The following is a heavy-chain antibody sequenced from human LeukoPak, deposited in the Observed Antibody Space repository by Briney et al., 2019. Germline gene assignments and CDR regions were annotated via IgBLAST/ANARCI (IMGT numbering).Heavy chain of an antibody. V-gene: IGHV4-34*01. D-gene: IGHD3-10*01. J-gene: IGHJ5*02. CDR2: INHSGST. Sequence: SETLSLTCAVYGGSFSGYYWSWIRQPPGKGLEWIGEINHSGSTNYNPPLKSRVTISVDTSKSQFSLKLSSVTAADTAVYYCARGDYGSGSFLDPWGQGTLVTVSS. CDR1: GGSFSGYY. CDR3: ARGDYGSGSFLDP.